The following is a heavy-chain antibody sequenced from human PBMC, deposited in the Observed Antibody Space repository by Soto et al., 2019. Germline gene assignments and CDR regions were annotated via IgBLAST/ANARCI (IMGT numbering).Heavy chain of an antibody. V-gene: IGHV3-30*12. D-gene: IGHD2-15*01. CDR1: GFIFSNNG. CDR3: AKVSRWNYGMDV. CDR2: MSYDGSDT. J-gene: IGHJ6*02. Sequence: PGGSLRLSCVGSGFIFSNNGMHWVRQTPGKGLEWVAFMSYDGSDTYYADSVKGRFTISRDNSKNTLYLQMNSLRAEDTAVYYCAKVSRWNYGMDVWGQGTTVTVSS.